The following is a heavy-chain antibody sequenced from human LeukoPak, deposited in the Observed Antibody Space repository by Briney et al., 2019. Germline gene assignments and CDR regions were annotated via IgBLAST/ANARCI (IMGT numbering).Heavy chain of an antibody. Sequence: PSQTLSLTCTVSGASISSGSYFWSWIRQPAGRGLEWIGRIYTSGTTNYNPSLKSRVTIPVDTSKNQFFLKLSSVTAADTAVYYCATFNWNAPGYWGQGTLVTVSS. CDR3: ATFNWNAPGY. D-gene: IGHD1-20*01. CDR1: GASISSGSYF. V-gene: IGHV4-61*02. CDR2: IYTSGTT. J-gene: IGHJ4*02.